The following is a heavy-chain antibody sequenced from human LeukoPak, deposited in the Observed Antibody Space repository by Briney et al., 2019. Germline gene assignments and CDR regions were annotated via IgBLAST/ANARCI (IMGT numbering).Heavy chain of an antibody. D-gene: IGHD6-19*01. CDR2: ITGSGTGT. V-gene: IGHV3-23*01. CDR1: RFTFSSYV. CDR3: AKLKQWQPQRYFFEY. J-gene: IGHJ4*02. Sequence: GGSLRLSCAASRFTFSSYVMSWVRQAPGKGLEWVSSITGSGTGTFYADSVRGRVTISRDNSKNTLYLQMNSLRAEDTAVYYCAKLKQWQPQRYFFEYWGQGALVTVAS.